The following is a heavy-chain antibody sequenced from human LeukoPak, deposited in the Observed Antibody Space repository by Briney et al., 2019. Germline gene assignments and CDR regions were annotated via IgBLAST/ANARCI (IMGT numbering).Heavy chain of an antibody. D-gene: IGHD3-9*01. V-gene: IGHV3-30*02. Sequence: GGSLRLSCAASGFTFSSYGMHWVRQAPGKGLEWVTFIRYDGSNKYYADSVKGRFTISRDNSKNSLYLQMNSLRAEDTAVYYCARIADWLLYESPLSYFDYWGQGTLVTVSS. CDR1: GFTFSSYG. CDR2: IRYDGSNK. J-gene: IGHJ4*02. CDR3: ARIADWLLYESPLSYFDY.